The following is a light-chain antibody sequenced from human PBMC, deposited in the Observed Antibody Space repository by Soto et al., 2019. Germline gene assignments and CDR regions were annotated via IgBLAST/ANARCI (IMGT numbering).Light chain of an antibody. CDR1: HDITSR. V-gene: IGKV1-12*01. CDR3: QQAKSFPLT. J-gene: IGKJ4*01. Sequence: DIHMTQSPSSVSASVGHRFSISCRASHDITSRGAWYEQKPGKAPKLVIYDAFNLQSGVPSRFRGSQSGTDLTLTISSLQPEDFATYYCQQAKSFPLTFGGGTKVDIK. CDR2: DAF.